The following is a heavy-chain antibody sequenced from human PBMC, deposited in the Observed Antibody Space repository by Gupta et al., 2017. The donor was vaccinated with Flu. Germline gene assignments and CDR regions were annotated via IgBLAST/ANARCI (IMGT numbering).Heavy chain of an antibody. J-gene: IGHJ4*02. D-gene: IGHD2-2*01. V-gene: IGHV4-39*01. Sequence: GKGLEWVGSVYFSGDAYYNPSLRSRVTISVDTSMNQFSLRVTSVTAADTAVYYCARLVIRGDCASSTCRSFDYWGQGTLVAVSS. CDR2: VYFSGDA. CDR3: ARLVIRGDCASSTCRSFDY.